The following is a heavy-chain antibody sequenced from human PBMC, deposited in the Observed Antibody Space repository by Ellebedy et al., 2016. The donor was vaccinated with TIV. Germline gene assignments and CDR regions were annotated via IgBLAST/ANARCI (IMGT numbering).Heavy chain of an antibody. J-gene: IGHJ4*02. D-gene: IGHD3-16*01. CDR3: AISRGRSSFFDY. V-gene: IGHV1-45*02. CDR2: ITPFNGNT. Sequence: SVKVSCXASGYTFTYRYLHWVRQAPGQALEWMGWITPFNGNTNYAQKFQDRVTITRDRSMSTAYMELSSLRSEDTAMYYCAISRGRSSFFDYWGQGALVTISS. CDR1: GYTFTYRY.